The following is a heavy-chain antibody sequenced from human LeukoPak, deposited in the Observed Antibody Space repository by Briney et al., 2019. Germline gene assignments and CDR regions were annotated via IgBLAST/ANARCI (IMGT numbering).Heavy chain of an antibody. Sequence: PGGSLRLSCAASGFIFSAYGMHWVRQAPGEGLKWVAYIRHDESRTFYADSVKGRFTISRDDSKNTLYLQMHILRAEDTALYYCAKPVIPSSYQETYYMDVWGKGTTVTVS. CDR3: AKPVIPSSYQETYYMDV. CDR1: GFIFSAYG. J-gene: IGHJ6*03. V-gene: IGHV3-30*02. CDR2: IRHDESRT. D-gene: IGHD2-21*01.